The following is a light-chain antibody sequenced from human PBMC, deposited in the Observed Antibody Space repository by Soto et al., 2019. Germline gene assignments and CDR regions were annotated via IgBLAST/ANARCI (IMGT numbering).Light chain of an antibody. CDR2: GAS. CDR3: QQYSNWPRT. CDR1: QSVSSN. Sequence: EIVLTQSPATVSVSPGEGATLSCRASQSVSSNLAWYQQKPGQAPRLLMYGASTRATGITDRFSGSGSGTEFTLTISSLQSEDFAVYYCQQYSNWPRTFGQGTKVDIK. J-gene: IGKJ1*01. V-gene: IGKV3-15*01.